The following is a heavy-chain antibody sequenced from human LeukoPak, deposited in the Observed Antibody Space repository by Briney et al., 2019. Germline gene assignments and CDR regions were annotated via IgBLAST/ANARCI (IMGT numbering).Heavy chain of an antibody. Sequence: GGSLRLSCAASGFTFSSYAMSWVRQAPGKGLEWVSTISGSGGSTYYADSVEGRFTISRDNSKNTLYLQMNSLRAEDTAAYYCARAGHCTNGICYTADFDYWGQGTLVTVSS. CDR3: ARAGHCTNGICYTADFDY. D-gene: IGHD2-8*01. CDR1: GFTFSSYA. V-gene: IGHV3-23*01. J-gene: IGHJ4*02. CDR2: ISGSGGST.